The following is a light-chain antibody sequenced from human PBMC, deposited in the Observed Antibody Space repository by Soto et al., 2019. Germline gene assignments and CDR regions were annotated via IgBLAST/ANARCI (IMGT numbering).Light chain of an antibody. CDR2: GVS. Sequence: EIVLTQSPGTLSLSPGETATLSCRASQSLTNNYLAWYQQKPGQAPRILIYGVSSRATSIPDRFSGSGSGTDFTLTISRLAPEYFAVYHCQQYVSPPPTFGGGTKVEIK. J-gene: IGKJ4*01. CDR3: QQYVSPPPT. V-gene: IGKV3-20*01. CDR1: QSLTNNY.